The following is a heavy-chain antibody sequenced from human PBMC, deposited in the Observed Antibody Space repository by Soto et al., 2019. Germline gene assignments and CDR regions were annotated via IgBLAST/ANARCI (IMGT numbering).Heavy chain of an antibody. Sequence: QVQLVESGGGVVQPGRSLRLSCAASGFIFRNYAMHWVRQAPGKGLEWVAVISHDGNNKYYADSVKGRFTISRDNSKNTLYLQINSLRVEDTSVHYCSRDSAVIPMVLPDDPWGQGTLVTVSS. CDR3: SRDSAVIPMVLPDDP. CDR1: GFIFRNYA. D-gene: IGHD3-16*02. CDR2: ISHDGNNK. J-gene: IGHJ5*02. V-gene: IGHV3-30-3*01.